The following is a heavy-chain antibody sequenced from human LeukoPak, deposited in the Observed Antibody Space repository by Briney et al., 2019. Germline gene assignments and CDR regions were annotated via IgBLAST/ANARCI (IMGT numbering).Heavy chain of an antibody. J-gene: IGHJ4*02. CDR2: IKQDGSEK. D-gene: IGHD2-2*01. Sequence: GGSLRLSCAASGFTFSRYGMNWVRQAPGKGLEWVANIKQDGSEKYYVDSVKGRFTISRDNAKNSLYLQMNSLRAEDTAVYYCARGIVVVPAAMYYFDYWGQGTLVTVSS. CDR3: ARGIVVVPAAMYYFDY. CDR1: GFTFSRYG. V-gene: IGHV3-7*01.